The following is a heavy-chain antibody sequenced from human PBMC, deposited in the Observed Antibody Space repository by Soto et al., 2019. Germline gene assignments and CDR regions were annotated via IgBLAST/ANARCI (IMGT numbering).Heavy chain of an antibody. Sequence: GGSLRPSCAASGFTFNIYALHWVRQAPGKGLEWVAVISIDGTKKYYSDSVKGRFTISRDNLKNTLYLQMNNLRVEDAALYFCAREDDYGYRYINYGLDVWGQGTTVTVSS. CDR1: GFTFNIYA. V-gene: IGHV3-30-3*01. D-gene: IGHD4-17*01. CDR2: ISIDGTKK. CDR3: AREDDYGYRYINYGLDV. J-gene: IGHJ6*02.